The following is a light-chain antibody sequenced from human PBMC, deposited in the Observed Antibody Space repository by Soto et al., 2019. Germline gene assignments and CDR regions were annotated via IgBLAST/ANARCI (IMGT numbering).Light chain of an antibody. CDR2: EDN. CDR3: QSYNSSNQV. CDR1: SGSIATNS. J-gene: IGLJ3*02. V-gene: IGLV6-57*02. Sequence: FMLTQPHSVSDSPGKTVTISYTGSSGSIATNSVQWCQQRPGSVPTTVIYEDNQRPSGVPDRFSGSIDNSSNSASLTISGLKTEDEADYYCQSYNSSNQVFGGGTKLTVL.